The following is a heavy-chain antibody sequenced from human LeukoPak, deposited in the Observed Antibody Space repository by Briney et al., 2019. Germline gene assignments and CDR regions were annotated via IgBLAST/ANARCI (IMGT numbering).Heavy chain of an antibody. D-gene: IGHD4-17*01. V-gene: IGHV3-23*01. Sequence: GGSLRLSCAASGFTFSSYAMNWVRQAPGKGLEWVSTIAGDGATTYYADSVKGRFTISRDNSKNTLYLQMNSLRAEDTAVYYCAKVVGYGDYGGIDYWGQGTLVTVSS. J-gene: IGHJ4*02. CDR1: GFTFSSYA. CDR2: IAGDGATT. CDR3: AKVVGYGDYGGIDY.